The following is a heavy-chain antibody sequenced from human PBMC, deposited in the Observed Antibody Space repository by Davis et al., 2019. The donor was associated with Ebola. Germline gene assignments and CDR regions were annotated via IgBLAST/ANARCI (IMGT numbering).Heavy chain of an antibody. CDR3: ARDYSNYYYYYGMDV. Sequence: PGGSLRLSCAASGFTFSSYEMNWVRQAPGKGLEWVSYISSSGSTIYYADSVKGRFTISRDNAKNSLYLQMNSLRAEDTAVYYCARDYSNYYYYYGMDVWGQGTTVTVSS. CDR2: ISSSGSTI. CDR1: GFTFSSYE. D-gene: IGHD4-11*01. V-gene: IGHV3-48*03. J-gene: IGHJ6*02.